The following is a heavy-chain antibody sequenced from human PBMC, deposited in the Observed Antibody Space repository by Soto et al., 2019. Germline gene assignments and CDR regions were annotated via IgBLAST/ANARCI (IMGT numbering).Heavy chain of an antibody. V-gene: IGHV3-30-3*01. Sequence: QVQLVESGGGVVQPGRSLRLSCAASGFTFSSYAMHWVRQAPGKGLEWVAVISYDGSNKYYADSVKGRFTISRDNSKNTLYLQMNSLRAEDTAVYYCARDHSGGYSFGTGYYYGMDVWGQGTTVTVSS. CDR2: ISYDGSNK. J-gene: IGHJ6*02. D-gene: IGHD5-18*01. CDR1: GFTFSSYA. CDR3: ARDHSGGYSFGTGYYYGMDV.